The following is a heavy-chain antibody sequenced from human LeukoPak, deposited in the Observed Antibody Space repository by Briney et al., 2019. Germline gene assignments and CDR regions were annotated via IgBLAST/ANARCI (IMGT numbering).Heavy chain of an antibody. V-gene: IGHV4-59*01. CDR2: IYYSGSK. Sequence: SETLSLTCTLSGGSISSYYWSWLRQPPGKGLEWVGYIYYSGSKNYNPSLKRRVTISVDTSKNQFSLKLSSVTAADTAVYYCARVSRLDRPYYFDFWGQGTLVTVSS. CDR1: GGSISSYY. CDR3: ARVSRLDRPYYFDF. J-gene: IGHJ4*02. D-gene: IGHD3-22*01.